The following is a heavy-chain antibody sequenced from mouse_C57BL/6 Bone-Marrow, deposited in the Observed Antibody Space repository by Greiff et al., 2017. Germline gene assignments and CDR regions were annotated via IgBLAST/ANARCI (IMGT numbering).Heavy chain of an antibody. CDR2: IYPRSCNT. CDR1: GYTFTSYG. CDR3: AGKLTPY. V-gene: IGHV1-81*01. Sequence: VQLQQSGAELARPGASVKLSCKASGYTFTSYGISWVKQRTGQGLEWIGEIYPRSCNTYYNEKFKGKATLTADKSSSTAYMELRSLTSEDSAVYFCAGKLTPYWGQGTLVTVSA. J-gene: IGHJ3*01.